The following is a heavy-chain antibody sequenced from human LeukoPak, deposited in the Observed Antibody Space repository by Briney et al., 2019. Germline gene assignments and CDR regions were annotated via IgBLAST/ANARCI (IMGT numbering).Heavy chain of an antibody. J-gene: IGHJ4*02. CDR1: GLNVSSNH. CDR2: IYSGGSA. V-gene: IGHV3-66*01. D-gene: IGHD1-26*01. Sequence: GGSLRLSCAAPGLNVSSNHMGSVRQAPGKGLGRASAIYSGGSAYYADSAKGRFTISRDNSKNTLYLQMNSLRADDTAVYYCARDLPPGVGATRGVLDYWGQGNLVTVSS. CDR3: ARDLPPGVGATRGVLDY.